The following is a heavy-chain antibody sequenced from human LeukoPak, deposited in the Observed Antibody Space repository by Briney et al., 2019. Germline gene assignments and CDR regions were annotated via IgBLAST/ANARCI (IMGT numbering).Heavy chain of an antibody. V-gene: IGHV1-2*02. D-gene: IGHD3-22*01. CDR1: EDTFTGYY. CDR2: INRNSGGT. Sequence: ASVKVSCKVSEDTFTGYYMHWVRQAPGQGLEWMGWINRNSGGTNYAQKFQGRVTMTRDTSITTAYMEVSRLRSDDTAVYYCARGQYYYDSAFPLHYWGQGTLVTVSS. J-gene: IGHJ4*02. CDR3: ARGQYYYDSAFPLHY.